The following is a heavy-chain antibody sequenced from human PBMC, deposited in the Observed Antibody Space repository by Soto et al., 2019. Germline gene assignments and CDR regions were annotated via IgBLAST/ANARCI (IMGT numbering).Heavy chain of an antibody. Sequence: GASVKVSCQASGYTFTSYDINWGRQATGQGLDWMGWMNPNSGNTGYAQKFQGRVTMSRNTSISTAYMELSSLRSEDTAVYYCARGGPTGGSCYGFDPWGQGTLVTVSS. V-gene: IGHV1-8*01. CDR3: ARGGPTGGSCYGFDP. J-gene: IGHJ5*02. CDR1: GYTFTSYD. D-gene: IGHD2-15*01. CDR2: MNPNSGNT.